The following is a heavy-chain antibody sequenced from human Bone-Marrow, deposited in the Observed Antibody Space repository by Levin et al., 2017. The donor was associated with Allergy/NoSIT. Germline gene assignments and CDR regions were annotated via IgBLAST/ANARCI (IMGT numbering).Heavy chain of an antibody. CDR3: VHIYRLPTEIPPALRAGYWFHYYMNI. J-gene: IGHJ6*03. CDR1: GFSLSASGMG. D-gene: IGHD3-22*01. CDR2: VFWDDDK. Sequence: GSGPTLVKPTQTLTLTCSFSGFSLSASGMGVAWIRQPPGKAPEWLAVVFWDDDKRYSPSLRERLTITKDTSKNLVFLTVTSMDPVDTATYYCVHIYRLPTEIPPALRAGYWFHYYMNIWGEGTTVTVSS. V-gene: IGHV2-5*02.